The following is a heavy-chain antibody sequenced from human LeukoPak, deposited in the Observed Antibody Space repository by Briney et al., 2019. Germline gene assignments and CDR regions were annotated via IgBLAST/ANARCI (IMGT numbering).Heavy chain of an antibody. D-gene: IGHD2-2*01. CDR1: GFTFSSHG. CDR2: IWYDGSYK. J-gene: IGHJ4*02. V-gene: IGHV3-33*08. Sequence: GRSLGLSCEASGFTFSSHGMHWVRQAPGKGLEWVAVIWYDGSYKYYADSVKGRFTISRDNSNSTLYLQMNSLRAEDTAVYYCARDKSTSCYYFDYWGQGALVTISS. CDR3: ARDKSTSCYYFDY.